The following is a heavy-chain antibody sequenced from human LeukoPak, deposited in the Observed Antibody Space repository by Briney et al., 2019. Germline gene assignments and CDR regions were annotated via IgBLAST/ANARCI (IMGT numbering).Heavy chain of an antibody. Sequence: GGSLRLSCAASGFTFSTYGMHWVRQAPGKGLEWVAFIRYDGSNKYYADSVKGRFTISRDNSKNTLYLQMNSLSAEDTAVYYCAKDRLVVPAAMHFRSDAFDIWGQGTMVTVSS. CDR1: GFTFSTYG. J-gene: IGHJ3*02. CDR3: AKDRLVVPAAMHFRSDAFDI. CDR2: IRYDGSNK. V-gene: IGHV3-30*02. D-gene: IGHD2-2*01.